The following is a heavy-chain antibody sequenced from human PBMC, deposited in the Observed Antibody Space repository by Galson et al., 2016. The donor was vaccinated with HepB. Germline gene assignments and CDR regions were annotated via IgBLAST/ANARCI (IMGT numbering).Heavy chain of an antibody. V-gene: IGHV4-39*01. Sequence: SETLSLTCSVSGASISSSSYYWGWVRQPPGKGLEWIGSIYYSGSTYYNPSLKSRVTISIHTSQNQFSLKLSSVTAADTAVYYCARHVGGGVPRLPLHYWGQGTLVTVSS. CDR1: GASISSSSYY. D-gene: IGHD3-16*01. CDR3: ARHVGGGVPRLPLHY. CDR2: IYYSGST. J-gene: IGHJ4*02.